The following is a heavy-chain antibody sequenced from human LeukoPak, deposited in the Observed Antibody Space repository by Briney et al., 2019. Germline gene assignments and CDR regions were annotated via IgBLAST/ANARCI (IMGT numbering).Heavy chain of an antibody. CDR2: IKEDGQEK. J-gene: IGHJ4*02. D-gene: IGHD5-18*01. Sequence: GGSFRLSCAAHGFTFCSHRRSWVRRDPGKGLDRVANIKEDGQEKYYVDSVKGRVTISRDNAKTSLYLQMNSLRAEDTAVYYCARDLSGITGYTYGRGIDYWGQGTLVTVSS. V-gene: IGHV3-7*01. CDR1: GFTFCSHR. CDR3: ARDLSGITGYTYGRGIDY.